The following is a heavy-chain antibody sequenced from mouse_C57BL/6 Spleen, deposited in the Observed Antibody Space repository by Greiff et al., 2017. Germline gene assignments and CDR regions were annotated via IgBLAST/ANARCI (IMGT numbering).Heavy chain of an antibody. CDR2: ISSGGSYT. CDR1: GFTFSSYG. Sequence: EVKLVESGGDLVKPGGSLKLSCAASGFTFSSYGMSWVRQTPDKRLEWVATISSGGSYTYYPDSVKGRFTISRDNAKNTLYLQMSSLKSEDPAMYYCARHERFTTVVGFDYWGQGTTLTVSS. J-gene: IGHJ2*01. D-gene: IGHD1-1*01. V-gene: IGHV5-6*01. CDR3: ARHERFTTVVGFDY.